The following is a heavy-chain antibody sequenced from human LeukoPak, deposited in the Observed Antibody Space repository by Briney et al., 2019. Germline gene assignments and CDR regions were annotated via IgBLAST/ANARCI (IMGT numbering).Heavy chain of an antibody. CDR1: GFTFSSYS. J-gene: IGHJ3*02. CDR3: ARGRYDYVWGSYRNHDAFDI. Sequence: GGSLRLSCAASGFTFSSYSMNWVRQAPGKGLEWVSYISSSSSTIYYADSVKGRFTISRDNAKNSLYLQMNSLRAEDTAVYYCARGRYDYVWGSYRNHDAFDIWGQGTMVTVSS. D-gene: IGHD3-16*02. CDR2: ISSSSSTI. V-gene: IGHV3-48*01.